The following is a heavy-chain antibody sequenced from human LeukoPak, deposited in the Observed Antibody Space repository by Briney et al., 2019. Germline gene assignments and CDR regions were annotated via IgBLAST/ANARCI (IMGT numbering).Heavy chain of an antibody. CDR3: VRLPLGYCSSTSCLD. CDR1: GYNFNTYG. D-gene: IGHD2-2*01. CDR2: ISSSTGNT. Sequence: ASVKVSCKASGYNFNTYGISWVRQAPGQGLEWMGWISSSTGNTKYAQRLQDRVTMTTDTSTSTAYLYLRNLRSDDTAVYYCVRLPLGYCSSTSCLDWGQGTLVTVSS. V-gene: IGHV1-18*01. J-gene: IGHJ4*02.